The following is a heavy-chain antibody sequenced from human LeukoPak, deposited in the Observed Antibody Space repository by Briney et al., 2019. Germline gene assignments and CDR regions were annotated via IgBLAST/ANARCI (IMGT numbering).Heavy chain of an antibody. Sequence: GGSLRLSCAASGFTFSSYAMHWVRQAPGKGLEWVAVISYDGSNKYYADSVKGRFTISRDNSKNTLYLQMNSLRAEDTAVYYCAREMGCSSTSCRVAFDIWGQGTVVTVSS. D-gene: IGHD2-2*01. J-gene: IGHJ3*02. CDR3: AREMGCSSTSCRVAFDI. CDR1: GFTFSSYA. V-gene: IGHV3-30*01. CDR2: ISYDGSNK.